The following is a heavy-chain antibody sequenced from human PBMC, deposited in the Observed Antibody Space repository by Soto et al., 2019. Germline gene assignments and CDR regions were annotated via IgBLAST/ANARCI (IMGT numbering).Heavy chain of an antibody. CDR1: GFTFSSYA. J-gene: IGHJ4*02. CDR3: AREGCGRWRYYFDY. V-gene: IGHV3-30-3*01. D-gene: IGHD2-21*01. CDR2: ISYDGSNK. Sequence: QVQLVESGGGVVQPGRSLRLSCAASGFTFSSYAMHWVRQAPGKGLEWVAVISYDGSNKYYADSVTGRFTISRDNSKNRMDLQMNSLVAEDTAVYYCAREGCGRWRYYFDYWGQGTLVTVSS.